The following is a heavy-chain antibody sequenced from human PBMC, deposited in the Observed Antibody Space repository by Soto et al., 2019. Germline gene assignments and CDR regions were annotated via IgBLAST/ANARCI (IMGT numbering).Heavy chain of an antibody. J-gene: IGHJ6*02. V-gene: IGHV1-18*04. CDR2: ISAYNGNT. CDR1: GYTFTSYG. CDR3: ARDPRYCSSTSCSYYYYGMDV. Sequence: QVQLVQSGAEVKKPGASVKVSCKASGYTFTSYGISWGRQAPGQGLEWMGWISAYNGNTNYAQKLQGRVTMTTDTSTSTAYMELRSLRSDDTAVYYCARDPRYCSSTSCSYYYYGMDVWGQGTTVTVSS. D-gene: IGHD2-2*01.